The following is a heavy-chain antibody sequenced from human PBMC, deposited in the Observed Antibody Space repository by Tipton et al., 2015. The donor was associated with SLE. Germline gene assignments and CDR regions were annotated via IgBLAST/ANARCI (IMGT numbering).Heavy chain of an antibody. Sequence: TLSLTCAVYGGSFSGYYWSWIRQPPGKGLEWIGEINHSGSTNYNPSLKSRVTISVDTSKNQFSLKLRSVTAADTAVYFCARTKLRYFDWPYNWFDPWGQGTLVTVSS. J-gene: IGHJ5*02. D-gene: IGHD3-9*01. CDR2: INHSGST. CDR1: GGSFSGYY. CDR3: ARTKLRYFDWPYNWFDP. V-gene: IGHV4-34*01.